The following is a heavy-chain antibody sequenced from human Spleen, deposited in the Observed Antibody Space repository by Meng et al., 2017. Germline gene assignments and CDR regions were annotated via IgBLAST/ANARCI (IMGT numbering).Heavy chain of an antibody. D-gene: IGHD4-17*01. CDR3: ASVELSTVTRLDY. CDR1: GGSFSGYY. CDR2: INHRGST. Sequence: QVQLQQWGAGLLKPSEPLSLTCAVYGGSFSGYYWTWIRQPPGKGLEWIGEINHRGSTVYNPSLKSRVTISIDTSKNQFFLKLTSVTAADTAVYYCASVELSTVTRLDYWGQGTLVTVSS. V-gene: IGHV4-34*01. J-gene: IGHJ4*02.